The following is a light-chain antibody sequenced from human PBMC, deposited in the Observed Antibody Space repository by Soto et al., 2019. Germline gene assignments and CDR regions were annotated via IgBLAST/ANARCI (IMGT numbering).Light chain of an antibody. V-gene: IGKV3-15*01. CDR2: DAS. Sequence: ETVMTQSPATLYVSPGERPTLSCRASQSVSSNLAWYPQKPGQAPRLLIYDASTRATGIPARFNGSGSGTEFTSTIRCLQSEDFAVCNSQKYNAWPLTFGPGTKVDIK. CDR1: QSVSSN. CDR3: QKYNAWPLT. J-gene: IGKJ3*01.